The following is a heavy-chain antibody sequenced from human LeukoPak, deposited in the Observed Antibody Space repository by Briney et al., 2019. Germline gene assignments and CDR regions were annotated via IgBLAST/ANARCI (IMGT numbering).Heavy chain of an antibody. D-gene: IGHD2-8*01. J-gene: IGHJ3*02. CDR1: GYTFTSYY. V-gene: IGHV1-46*01. CDR2: INPSGGST. CDR3: ARDGYCTNGVCSSDAFDI. Sequence: ASVKVSCKASGYTFTSYYMHWVRQAPGQGLEWMGIINPSGGSTSYAQKFQGRVTMTRDMSTSTVYMELSSLRSEDTAVYYCARDGYCTNGVCSSDAFDIWGQGTMVAVSS.